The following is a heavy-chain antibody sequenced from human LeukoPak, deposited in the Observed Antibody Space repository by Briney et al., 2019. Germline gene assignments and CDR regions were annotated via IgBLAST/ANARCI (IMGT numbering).Heavy chain of an antibody. CDR1: GLTFSYYR. CDR3: ATYIQRPPGMDV. Sequence: GGSLRLSCAVSGLTFSYYRMIWVRQAPEKRLEWVAVTAGAYDVIQDADSVKGRFTISTDNSKNTVYLQMNSLTADDTALYFCATYIQRPPGMDVWGQGTTVTVSS. J-gene: IGHJ6*02. D-gene: IGHD2-15*01. CDR2: TAGAYDVI. V-gene: IGHV3-23*01.